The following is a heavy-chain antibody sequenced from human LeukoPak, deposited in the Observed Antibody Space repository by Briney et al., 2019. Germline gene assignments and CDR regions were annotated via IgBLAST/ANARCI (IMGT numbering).Heavy chain of an antibody. Sequence: PGGSLRLSCAASGFTFSSYAMSWVRQAPGKGLEWVSAISGSGGSTYYADSVKGRFTISRDNSKNTLYLQMNSLRAEDTAVYYCAKDLGAYCSSTSCPEFYYYYGMDVWGQGTTVTVSS. D-gene: IGHD2-2*01. V-gene: IGHV3-23*01. CDR1: GFTFSSYA. CDR2: ISGSGGST. CDR3: AKDLGAYCSSTSCPEFYYYYGMDV. J-gene: IGHJ6*02.